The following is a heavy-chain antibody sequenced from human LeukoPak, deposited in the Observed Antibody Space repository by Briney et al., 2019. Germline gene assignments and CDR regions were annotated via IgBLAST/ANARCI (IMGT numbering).Heavy chain of an antibody. V-gene: IGHV3-30*02. Sequence: GGSLRLSCAASGFTFSSYWMSWVRQAPGKGLEWVAFIRYDASDKYYADAVKGRLTISRDNSKNTVYLQMDSLGAEDAAVYYCAKTTSYSGYGFDYWGQGTLVTVSS. CDR3: AKTTSYSGYGFDY. CDR2: IRYDASDK. J-gene: IGHJ4*02. D-gene: IGHD5-12*01. CDR1: GFTFSSYW.